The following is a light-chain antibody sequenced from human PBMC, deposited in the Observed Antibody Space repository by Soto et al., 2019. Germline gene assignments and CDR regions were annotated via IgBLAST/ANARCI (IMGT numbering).Light chain of an antibody. Sequence: QSALTQPPSASGSPGQSVTISCTGTNSDVGGYNYVSWYQQHPGKAPKLIIYDVNKRPPGVPDRFSGSKSSNTASLTVSGRQAEDEADFYCSSYAGSNNYVFGTGTKLTVL. CDR1: NSDVGGYNY. V-gene: IGLV2-8*01. CDR3: SSYAGSNNYV. CDR2: DVN. J-gene: IGLJ1*01.